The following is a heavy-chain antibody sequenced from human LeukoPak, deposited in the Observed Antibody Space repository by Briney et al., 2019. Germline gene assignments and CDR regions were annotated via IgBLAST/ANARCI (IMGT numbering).Heavy chain of an antibody. J-gene: IGHJ4*02. D-gene: IGHD2-8*01. CDR3: ARHERYIVIMLYAGMFDS. CDR1: NYSIGSGYY. V-gene: IGHV4-38-2*01. Sequence: SETLSLTCSVSNYSIGSGYYWGWIRQSPGKGLEWIGSIYHTGNIYYNPSLKSRVTISVDRSKNHVSLRLTSVTAADTAVYYCARHERYIVIMLYAGMFDSWGQGTLLTVSS. CDR2: IYHTGNI.